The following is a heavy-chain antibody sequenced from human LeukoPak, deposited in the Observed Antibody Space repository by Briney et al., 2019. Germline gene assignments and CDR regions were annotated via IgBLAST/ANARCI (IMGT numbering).Heavy chain of an antibody. CDR1: GYTFTSYD. J-gene: IGHJ4*02. CDR3: ARRKASSGSFDY. Sequence: ASVKVSCKASGYTFTSYDINWVRQATGQGLEWMGWMNPISGNMGEAQKFEGRVSMTRNTSISTAYMELSGLRSDDTAVYYCARRKASSGSFDYWGQGTLVTVSS. D-gene: IGHD3-22*01. CDR2: MNPISGNM. V-gene: IGHV1-8*01.